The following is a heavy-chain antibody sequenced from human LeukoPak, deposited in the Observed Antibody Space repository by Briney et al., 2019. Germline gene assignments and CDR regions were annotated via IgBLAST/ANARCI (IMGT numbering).Heavy chain of an antibody. J-gene: IGHJ4*02. V-gene: IGHV4-4*07. D-gene: IGHD3-10*01. CDR1: GASIKDYH. CDR2: IYSTGSS. Sequence: SQTLSLTCTVSGASIKDYHWSWIRQAAGKGLEWIGRIYSTGSSNYNPSLNGRVTMSVDTSKNQFSLKLSSVTAADAAVYYCARGGYLLWFGEYSDNWGQGTLVTVSS. CDR3: ARGGYLLWFGEYSDN.